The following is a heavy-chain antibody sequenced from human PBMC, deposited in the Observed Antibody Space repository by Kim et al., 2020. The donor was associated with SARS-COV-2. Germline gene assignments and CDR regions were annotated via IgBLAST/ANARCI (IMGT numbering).Heavy chain of an antibody. CDR1: GFTFSSYA. V-gene: IGHV3-23*01. D-gene: IGHD2-21*02. CDR2: ISGSGGST. CDR3: AKWNGGNSRYYYYYGMDV. Sequence: GGSLRLSCAASGFTFSSYAMSWVRQAPGKGLEWVSAISGSGGSTYYADSVKGRFTISRDNSKNTLYLQMNSLRAEDTAVYYCAKWNGGNSRYYYYYGMDVWGQGTTVTVSS. J-gene: IGHJ6*02.